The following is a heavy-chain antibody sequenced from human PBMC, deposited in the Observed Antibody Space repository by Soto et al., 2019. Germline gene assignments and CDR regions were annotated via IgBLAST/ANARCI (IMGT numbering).Heavy chain of an antibody. J-gene: IGHJ6*02. CDR3: AREGCSGGYRYDAMDV. CDR2: IIPIFGTA. V-gene: IGHV1-69*12. CDR1: GGTFSSYA. Sequence: QVQLVQSGAEVKKPGSSVKVSCKASGGTFSSYAIRLVRQAPGHGLAWMGGIIPIFGTANYAQKFQGRVTIPADESTSTADMELSSLRSEDSAVYYWAREGCSGGYRYDAMDVWGPGTPVTVS. D-gene: IGHD3-10*02.